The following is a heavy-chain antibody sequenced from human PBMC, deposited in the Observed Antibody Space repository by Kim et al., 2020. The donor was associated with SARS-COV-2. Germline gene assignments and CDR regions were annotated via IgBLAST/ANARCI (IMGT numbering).Heavy chain of an antibody. V-gene: IGHV4-34*01. D-gene: IGHD6-13*01. J-gene: IGHJ6*02. CDR1: GGSFSGYY. Sequence: SETLSLTCAVYGGSFSGYYWSWIRQPPGKGLEWIGEINHSGSTNYNPSLKSRVTISVDTSKNQFSLKLSSVTAADTAVYYCAREGPPNSSSWGRYYYYYGMDVWGQGTTVTVSS. CDR3: AREGPPNSSSWGRYYYYYGMDV. CDR2: INHSGST.